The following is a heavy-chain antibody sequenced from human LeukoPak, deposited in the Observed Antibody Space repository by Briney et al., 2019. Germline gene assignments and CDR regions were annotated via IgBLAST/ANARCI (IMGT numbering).Heavy chain of an antibody. CDR3: ARDREEYCSGGSCQAFDI. J-gene: IGHJ3*02. D-gene: IGHD2-15*01. CDR2: ISSSSSYI. V-gene: IGHV3-21*01. CDR1: GFTFSSYS. Sequence: GGSLRLSCAASGFTFSSYSINWVRQAPGKGLEWVSSISSSSSYIYYADSVKGRFTISRDNAKNSLYLQMNSLRAEETALYYCARDREEYCSGGSCQAFDIWGQGTLVTVPS.